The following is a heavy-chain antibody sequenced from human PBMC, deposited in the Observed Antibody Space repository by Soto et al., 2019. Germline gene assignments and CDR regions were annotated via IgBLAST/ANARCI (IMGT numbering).Heavy chain of an antibody. J-gene: IGHJ6*02. CDR1: GFTFSSYG. CDR2: IWYDGSNK. V-gene: IGHV3-33*01. Sequence: PVGSLRISWAASGFTFSSYGMHWVRQAPGKGLEWVAVIWYDGSNKCYADSVKGRFTISRDNSKHTLYLQMNSLRAEDTAVYSCAGSGSSDYYYYYGMAVWGQGTTVTVSS. CDR3: AGSGSSDYYYYYGMAV. D-gene: IGHD1-26*01.